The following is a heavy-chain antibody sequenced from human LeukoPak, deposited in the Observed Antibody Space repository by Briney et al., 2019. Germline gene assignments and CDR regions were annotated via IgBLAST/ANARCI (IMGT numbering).Heavy chain of an antibody. J-gene: IGHJ4*02. CDR1: GGSFSGYY. CDR3: ARGTEYYDFWSGPRRRGSYYFDY. CDR2: INHSGST. D-gene: IGHD3-3*01. Sequence: PSETLSLTCAVSGGSFSGYYWSWIRQPPGKGLEWIGEINHSGSTNYNPSLKSRVTIAVGTSKNQFSLKLSSVTAADTAVYYCARGTEYYDFWSGPRRRGSYYFDYWGQGTLVTVSS. V-gene: IGHV4-34*01.